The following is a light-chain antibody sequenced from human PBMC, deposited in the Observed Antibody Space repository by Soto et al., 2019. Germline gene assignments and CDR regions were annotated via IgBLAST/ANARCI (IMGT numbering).Light chain of an antibody. CDR1: QGISSA. CDR2: DAS. Sequence: AIQLTQSPSSLSASVGDRVTITCRASQGISSALAWYQQKPGKAPKLLIYDASSLESGVPSRFSGSGSGTDFTLNISSMKNEDFANYCCQKYNSWTFGQGTKVDIK. V-gene: IGKV1-13*02. CDR3: QKYNSWT. J-gene: IGKJ1*01.